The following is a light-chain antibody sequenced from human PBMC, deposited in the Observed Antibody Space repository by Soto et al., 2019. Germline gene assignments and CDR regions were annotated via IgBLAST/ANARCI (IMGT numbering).Light chain of an antibody. Sequence: DIQMTQSPSTLSGSVGDRVTITCRASQTISSWLAWYQQKPGKAPKLLIYKASTLKSGVPSRFSGSGSGTEFTLTISRLEPEDFAVYYCQQYGYSATFGGGTKVDIK. CDR3: QQYGYSAT. CDR2: KAS. J-gene: IGKJ4*01. V-gene: IGKV1-5*03. CDR1: QTISSW.